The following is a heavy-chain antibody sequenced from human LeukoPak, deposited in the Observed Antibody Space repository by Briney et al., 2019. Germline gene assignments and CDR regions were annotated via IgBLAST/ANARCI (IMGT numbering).Heavy chain of an antibody. J-gene: IGHJ4*02. CDR1: GGSISSGTYY. CDR3: ARGQGNYDILTGYYY. CDR2: IYTSGST. V-gene: IGHV4-61*02. D-gene: IGHD3-9*01. Sequence: KPSQTLSLTCTVSGGSISSGTYYWSWIRQPAGKGLGWIGRIYTSGSTNYNPSLKSRVTISVDTSKNQFSLKLSSVTAADTAVYYCARGQGNYDILTGYYYWGQGTLVTVSS.